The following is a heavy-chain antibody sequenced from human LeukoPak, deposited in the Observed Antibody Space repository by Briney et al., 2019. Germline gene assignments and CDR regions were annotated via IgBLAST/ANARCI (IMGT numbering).Heavy chain of an antibody. CDR1: GGSFSGYY. D-gene: IGHD3-10*01. J-gene: IGHJ4*02. Sequence: SETLSLTCAVYGGSFSGYYWSWIRQPPGKGLEWIGEINHSGSTNYNPSLKSRVIISVDTSKNQFSLKLSSVTAADTAVYYCARVKVLVRGVISGYFDYSGQGTLVTVSS. CDR3: ARVKVLVRGVISGYFDY. V-gene: IGHV4-34*01. CDR2: INHSGST.